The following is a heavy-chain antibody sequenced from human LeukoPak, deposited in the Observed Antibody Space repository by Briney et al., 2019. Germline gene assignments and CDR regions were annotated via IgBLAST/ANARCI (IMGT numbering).Heavy chain of an antibody. Sequence: GGSLRLSCVASGFTFSSYSMNWVRQAPGKVLEWVSYIRSSSSTIYYEASVKGRFDISRNNAKNSLYLQMNSLRAEDTAVYYCARDTASTRFDYWGQGTLVTVSS. D-gene: IGHD2-21*02. CDR1: GFTFSSYS. CDR3: ARDTASTRFDY. CDR2: IRSSSSTI. J-gene: IGHJ4*02. V-gene: IGHV3-48*01.